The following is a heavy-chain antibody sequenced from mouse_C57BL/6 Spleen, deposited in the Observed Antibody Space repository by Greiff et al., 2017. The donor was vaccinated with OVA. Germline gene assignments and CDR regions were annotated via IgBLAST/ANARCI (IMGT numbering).Heavy chain of an antibody. CDR2: IDPSDSYT. Sequence: QVQLQQPGAELVKPGASVKLSCKASGYTFTSYWMQWVKQRPGQGLEWIGEIDPSDSYTNYNQKFKGKATLTVDTSSSTAYMQLSSLTSEDSAVYYCARHDYGNYWGQGTTLTVSS. D-gene: IGHD2-1*01. CDR3: ARHDYGNY. J-gene: IGHJ2*01. CDR1: GYTFTSYW. V-gene: IGHV1-50*01.